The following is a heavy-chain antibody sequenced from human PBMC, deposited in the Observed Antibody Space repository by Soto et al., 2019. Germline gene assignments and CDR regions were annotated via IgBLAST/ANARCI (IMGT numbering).Heavy chain of an antibody. CDR1: GGTFSSYA. D-gene: IGHD2-15*01. Sequence: GXSVKVSCKGSGGTFSSYAIRWVRQAPGQGLEWMGRIIPIFGTANYAQKFQGRVTITADESTSTAYMELSSLRSEDTAVYYCARAPGYGCSGGSCYSFPIRYYYGMDVWGQGTTVTVSS. J-gene: IGHJ6*02. V-gene: IGHV1-69*13. CDR3: ARAPGYGCSGGSCYSFPIRYYYGMDV. CDR2: IIPIFGTA.